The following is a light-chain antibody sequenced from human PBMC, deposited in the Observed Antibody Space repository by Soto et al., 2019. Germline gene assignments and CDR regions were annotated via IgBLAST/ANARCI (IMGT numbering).Light chain of an antibody. J-gene: IGKJ3*01. CDR3: QKTYSTPFT. Sequence: DIQMTQSPSSLSASVGDRVTINCRASQTISNYLNWYQEKPGKAPKLLIYAASNLHRGVPSRFSGSGSGTEFTLTISNLQPEDFATYYCQKTYSTPFTFGPGTKVDI. CDR1: QTISNY. V-gene: IGKV1-39*01. CDR2: AAS.